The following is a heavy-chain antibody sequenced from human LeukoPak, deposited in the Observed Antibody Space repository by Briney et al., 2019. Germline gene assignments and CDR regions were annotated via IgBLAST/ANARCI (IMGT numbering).Heavy chain of an antibody. CDR1: GGSISSSSYY. D-gene: IGHD6-19*01. CDR3: ARMGLPYSSGWYGGRGYFDY. V-gene: IGHV4-39*07. J-gene: IGHJ4*02. CDR2: IYYSGST. Sequence: SETLSLTCTVSGGSISSSSYYWGWIRQPPGKGLEGLGSIYYSGSTYYNPSLKSRVTISVDTSKNQFSLKLSSVTAADTAVYYCARMGLPYSSGWYGGRGYFDYWGQGTLVTVSS.